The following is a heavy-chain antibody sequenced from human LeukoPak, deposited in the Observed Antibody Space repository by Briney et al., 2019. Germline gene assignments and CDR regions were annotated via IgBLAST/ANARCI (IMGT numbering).Heavy chain of an antibody. V-gene: IGHV3-48*02. CDR3: AKAAVITGGLYYFDY. CDR2: ITPGSSTI. CDR1: GFPFTPHS. J-gene: IGHJ4*02. Sequence: GGSLRLSCAASGFPFTPHSMSWVRQAPGKGLEWVSSITPGSSTINYADSVKGRFTTSRDNAKNSLYLQMNSLRDEDTAVYYCAKAAVITGGLYYFDYWGQGTLVTVSS. D-gene: IGHD5-24*01.